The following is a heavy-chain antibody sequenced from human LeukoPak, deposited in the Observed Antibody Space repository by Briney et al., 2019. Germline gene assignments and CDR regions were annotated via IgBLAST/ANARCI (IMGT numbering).Heavy chain of an antibody. V-gene: IGHV4-39*07. CDR1: GSSISSSSYY. D-gene: IGHD1-26*01. CDR2: IYYSGST. J-gene: IGHJ4*02. Sequence: PSETLSLTCTVSGSSISSSSYYWGWIRQPPGKGLEWIGSIYYSGSTYYNPSLKSRVTISVDTSKNQFSLKLSSVTAADTAVYYCARDKGGAVDYWGQGTLVTVSS. CDR3: ARDKGGAVDY.